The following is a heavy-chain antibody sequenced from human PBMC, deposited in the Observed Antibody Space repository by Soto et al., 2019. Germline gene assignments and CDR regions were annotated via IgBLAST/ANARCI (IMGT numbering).Heavy chain of an antibody. J-gene: IGHJ5*01. Sequence: SETLSLTCIVSGDSISSYSWTWIRQPPGKGLEWIGYILYSGITNYNPSLKGRVTISLDTSKNQVSLRLNSVTAADTAVYYCAILIPTPGTSDWFDSWCKRALVTVSS. CDR2: ILYSGIT. CDR1: GDSISSYS. CDR3: AILIPTPGTSDWFDS. D-gene: IGHD1-1*01. V-gene: IGHV4-59*01.